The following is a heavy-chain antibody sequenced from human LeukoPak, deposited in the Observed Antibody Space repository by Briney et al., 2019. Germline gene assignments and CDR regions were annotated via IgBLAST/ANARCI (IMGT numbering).Heavy chain of an antibody. CDR2: IYTSGST. D-gene: IGHD6-13*01. CDR3: AREAGGPIAAAGIIDY. CDR1: GGSISSYY. V-gene: IGHV4-4*07. J-gene: IGHJ4*02. Sequence: SETLSLTCTVSGGSISSYYWSWIRQPAGKGLEWIGRIYTSGSTNYNPSLKSRVTMSVDTSKNQFSLKLSSVTAADTAVYYCAREAGGPIAAAGIIDYWGQGTLVTVSS.